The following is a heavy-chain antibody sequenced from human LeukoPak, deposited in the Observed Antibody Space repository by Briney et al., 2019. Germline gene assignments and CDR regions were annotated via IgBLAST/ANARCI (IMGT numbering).Heavy chain of an antibody. Sequence: AGGSLRLSCAAPGFTFSDYYMSWIRQAPGKGLEWVSYITNSVSTIYYADSVKGRFTISRDNAKNSLYLQMNSLRDEDTAVYYCARGAYSKIDPWGQGTLVTVSS. CDR1: GFTFSDYY. CDR2: ITNSVSTI. V-gene: IGHV3-11*04. CDR3: ARGAYSKIDP. D-gene: IGHD4-11*01. J-gene: IGHJ5*02.